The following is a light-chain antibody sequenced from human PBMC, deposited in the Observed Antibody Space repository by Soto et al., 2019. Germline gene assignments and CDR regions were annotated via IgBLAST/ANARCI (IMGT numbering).Light chain of an antibody. Sequence: QSALTQPRSVSGSPGQSVTISCTGTSSDVGGYNYVSCYQQHPGKAPKLMIYDVSKRPSGVPDRFSGSKSGNTASLTISGLPAEDEADYYCCSYAGSYTYVFGTGTKLTVL. V-gene: IGLV2-11*01. J-gene: IGLJ1*01. CDR1: SSDVGGYNY. CDR3: CSYAGSYTYV. CDR2: DVS.